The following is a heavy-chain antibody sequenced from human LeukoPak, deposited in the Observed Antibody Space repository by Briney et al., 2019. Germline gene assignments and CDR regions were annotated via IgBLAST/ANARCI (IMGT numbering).Heavy chain of an antibody. Sequence: QPGGSLNLSCAASGFTFSGPTMYWVRQASGKGLEWVGRIRGKANSDETTYAAAVKGRFTIFRDDSQDTAYLQMNSLQTEDTAVYYWTRAMADVGADVSEAWGQGTMVTVSS. D-gene: IGHD1-26*01. CDR2: IRGKANSDET. V-gene: IGHV3-73*01. CDR3: TRAMADVGADVSEA. J-gene: IGHJ3*01. CDR1: GFTFSGPT.